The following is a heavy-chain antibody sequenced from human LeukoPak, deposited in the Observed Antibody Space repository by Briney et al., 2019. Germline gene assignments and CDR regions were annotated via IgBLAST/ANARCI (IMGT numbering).Heavy chain of an antibody. CDR1: GGSISSGSYY. D-gene: IGHD3-3*01. CDR2: IYTSGST. V-gene: IGHV4-61*02. Sequence: SETLSLTCTVSGGSISSGSYYWSWIRQPAGKGLEWIGRIYTSGSTNYNPSLKSRVTISVDTSKNQFYLKLSSVTAADTAVYYCARGYDFWSGEFLDYWGQGTLVTVSS. J-gene: IGHJ4*02. CDR3: ARGYDFWSGEFLDY.